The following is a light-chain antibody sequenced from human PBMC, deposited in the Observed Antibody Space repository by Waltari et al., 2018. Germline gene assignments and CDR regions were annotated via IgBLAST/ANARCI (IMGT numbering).Light chain of an antibody. Sequence: EDVFTQSPGTLCLSPGERATLSCRASQSVSRYLAWYQQRPGQAPRLLIYAASTRATGVPDRFSGSGFGTDFSLTISRLEPEDFAVYYCQNHERLPATFGQGTKVEIK. V-gene: IGKV3-20*01. CDR2: AAS. CDR3: QNHERLPAT. CDR1: QSVSRY. J-gene: IGKJ1*01.